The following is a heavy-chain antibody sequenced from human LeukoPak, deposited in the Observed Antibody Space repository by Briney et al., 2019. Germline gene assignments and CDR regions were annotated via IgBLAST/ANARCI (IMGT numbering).Heavy chain of an antibody. D-gene: IGHD6-19*01. Sequence: PGGSLRLSCAASGFTVSSHYMSWVRQAPGKGLEWVSVIHNGGSTYHADSVKGRFTISRGNSKNTLYLQMNSMRVEDTAVYYCASLAGDIWGQGAMVTVSS. V-gene: IGHV3-66*02. CDR3: ASLAGDI. J-gene: IGHJ3*02. CDR1: GFTVSSHY. CDR2: IHNGGST.